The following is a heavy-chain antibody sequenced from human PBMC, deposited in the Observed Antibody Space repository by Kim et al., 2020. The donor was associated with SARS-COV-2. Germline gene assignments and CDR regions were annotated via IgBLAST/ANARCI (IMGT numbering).Heavy chain of an antibody. CDR3: AKDLTAYATISDY. CDR1: GFTFSSYA. Sequence: GGSLRLSCAASGFTFSSYAMSWVRQAPGKGLEWVSAITSSGGSTYYAESVKGRFTISRDNSKNMLYLQMNSLRAEDTAVYYCAKDLTAYATISDYWGQGTRVTVSS. D-gene: IGHD3-3*02. J-gene: IGHJ4*02. CDR2: ITSSGGST. V-gene: IGHV3-23*01.